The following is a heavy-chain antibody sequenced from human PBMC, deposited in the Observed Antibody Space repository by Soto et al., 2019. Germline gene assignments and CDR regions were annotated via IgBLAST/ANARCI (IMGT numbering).Heavy chain of an antibody. CDR3: ARDHLGSYGRYYYYGMDV. J-gene: IGHJ6*02. V-gene: IGHV1-69*12. Sequence: QVQLVQSGAEVKKPGSSVKVSCKASGGTFSSYAISWVRQAPGQGLEWMGGIIPIFGTANYAQKFQGRVTITAEESTTTAYMELGSLRPEDTAVYYCARDHLGSYGRYYYYGMDVWGQGTTVTVSS. CDR2: IIPIFGTA. CDR1: GGTFSSYA. D-gene: IGHD5-18*01.